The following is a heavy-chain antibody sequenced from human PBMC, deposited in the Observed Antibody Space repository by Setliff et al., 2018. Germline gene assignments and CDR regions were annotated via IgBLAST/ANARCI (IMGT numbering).Heavy chain of an antibody. CDR3: ARRSEYPRRLGSFDY. J-gene: IGHJ4*02. CDR1: GGSFSGYY. CDR2: INHSGST. Sequence: TSETLSLTCAVYGGSFSGYYWSWIRQPPGKGLEWIGEINHSGSTNYNPSLKSRVTISVDTSKNQFSLKLSSVTAADTAVYYCARRSEYPRRLGSFDYWAQ. D-gene: IGHD3-16*01. V-gene: IGHV4-34*01.